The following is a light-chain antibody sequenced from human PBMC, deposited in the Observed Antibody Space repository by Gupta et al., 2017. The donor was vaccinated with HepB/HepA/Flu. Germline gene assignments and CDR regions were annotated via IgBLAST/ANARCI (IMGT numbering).Light chain of an antibody. V-gene: IGLV10-54*04. J-gene: IGLJ1*01. CDR3: SAWDNSSSAHV. CDR1: NNNVGSEG. CDR2: KNN. Sequence: AGLIQPPSVSKGLNQTATLTCTGNNNNVGSEGAVWLQQHEGPPPKLLSYKNNDRPSGISERFSASRSGNTAAMTITGLQAEDEADYFCSAWDNSSSAHVFGTGTKVNIL.